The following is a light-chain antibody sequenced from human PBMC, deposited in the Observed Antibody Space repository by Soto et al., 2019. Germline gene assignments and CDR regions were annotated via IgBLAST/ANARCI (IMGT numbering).Light chain of an antibody. CDR1: QSISGW. V-gene: IGKV1-5*01. CDR3: QQYNSYWT. CDR2: DAS. Sequence: DIQMTQSPSTLSASVGDRVTITCRASQSISGWLAWYQQKPGKAPNLLIYDASRLESGVPSRFSGSGSGTEFTLTISSLQPDDFATYYYQQYNSYWTFGQGTKVEIK. J-gene: IGKJ1*01.